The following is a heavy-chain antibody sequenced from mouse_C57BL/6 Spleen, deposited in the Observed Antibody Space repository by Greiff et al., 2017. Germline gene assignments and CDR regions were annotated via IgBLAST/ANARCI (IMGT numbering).Heavy chain of an antibody. V-gene: IGHV1-50*01. J-gene: IGHJ3*02. Sequence: QVQLQQPGAELVKPGASVKLSCKASGYTFTSYWMQWVKQRPGQGLEWIGEIDPSDSYTNYNQKFKGKATLTVDTSSSTAYMQLSSLTSEDSAVYYCARRTGGWGQGTLVTVSA. CDR3: ARRTGG. CDR1: GYTFTSYW. CDR2: IDPSDSYT.